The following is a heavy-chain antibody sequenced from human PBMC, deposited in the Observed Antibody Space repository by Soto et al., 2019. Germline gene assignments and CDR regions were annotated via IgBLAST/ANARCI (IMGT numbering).Heavy chain of an antibody. J-gene: IGHJ4*02. Sequence: PGGSLRLSCAASGFTFSNYWMSWVRQAPGKGLEWVANIKQDGSEKDYVDSVKGRFTISRDNAKNSLYLQMNSLRAEDTAVYFCARDSIAVAGDNYFDYWGQGTLVTVSS. V-gene: IGHV3-7*01. D-gene: IGHD6-19*01. CDR2: IKQDGSEK. CDR1: GFTFSNYW. CDR3: ARDSIAVAGDNYFDY.